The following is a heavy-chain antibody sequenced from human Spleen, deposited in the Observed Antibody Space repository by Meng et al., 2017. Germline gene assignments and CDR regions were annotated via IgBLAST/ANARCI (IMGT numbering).Heavy chain of an antibody. Sequence: GSLRLSCTVSGYFITSDYYWGWIRQPPGKGLEWIGNIFNSGNTYYNPSLKSRVTISLDTSKNHFSLKLSSVTAADTAVYYCARGAVVTLIFYHAMDVWGQGNMVTVSS. V-gene: IGHV4-38-2*02. CDR1: GYFITSDYY. J-gene: IGHJ6*02. D-gene: IGHD2-21*02. CDR3: ARGAVVTLIFYHAMDV. CDR2: IFNSGNT.